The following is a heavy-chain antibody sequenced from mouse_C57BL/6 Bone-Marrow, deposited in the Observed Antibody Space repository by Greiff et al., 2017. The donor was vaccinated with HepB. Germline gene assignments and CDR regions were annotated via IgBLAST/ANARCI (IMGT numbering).Heavy chain of an antibody. D-gene: IGHD2-4*01. V-gene: IGHV1-55*01. CDR1: GYTFTSYW. CDR2: IYPGSGST. Sequence: VQLQQPGAELVKPGASVKMSCKASGYTFTSYWITWVKQRPGQGLEWIGDIYPGSGSTNYNEKFKSKATLTVDKPSSTAYMQLSSLTSEDSAVYYCASSMITTYFDVWGTGTTVTVSS. CDR3: ASSMITTYFDV. J-gene: IGHJ1*03.